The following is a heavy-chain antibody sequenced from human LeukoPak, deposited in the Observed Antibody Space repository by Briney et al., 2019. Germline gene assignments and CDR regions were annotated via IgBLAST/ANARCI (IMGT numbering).Heavy chain of an antibody. J-gene: IGHJ5*02. Sequence: SSETLSLTCTVSGGSISSYYWSWLRQPPGKGLEWIGYIYYSGSTNYNPSLKSRVTISVDTSKNQFSLKLSSVTAADTAVYYCARVDYDILTGYYKAWFDPWGQGTLVTVSS. CDR2: IYYSGST. CDR3: ARVDYDILTGYYKAWFDP. V-gene: IGHV4-59*08. D-gene: IGHD3-9*01. CDR1: GGSISSYY.